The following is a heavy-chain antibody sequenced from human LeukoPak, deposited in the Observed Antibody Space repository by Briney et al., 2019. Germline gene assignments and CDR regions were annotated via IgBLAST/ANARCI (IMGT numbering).Heavy chain of an antibody. V-gene: IGHV3-7*01. CDR2: INQDGSEN. Sequence: PGGSLRLSCAASGFTFSGYWMSWVRPAPGEGLEWVANINQDGSENYYVDSVKGRFTISRDNAKNSLSLQMGSLRVEDTAVYYCARESTAGYNSSWYGFRNWGQGTLVSVSS. CDR3: ARESTAGYNSSWYGFRN. CDR1: GFTFSGYW. D-gene: IGHD6-13*01. J-gene: IGHJ1*01.